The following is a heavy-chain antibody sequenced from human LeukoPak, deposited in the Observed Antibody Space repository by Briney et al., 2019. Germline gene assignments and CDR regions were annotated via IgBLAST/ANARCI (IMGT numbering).Heavy chain of an antibody. D-gene: IGHD3-10*01. CDR1: GFTFSNYA. V-gene: IGHV3-21*01. CDR2: ISASSTDI. CDR3: AREALVYGSGSYYLDY. Sequence: GGSLRLSCAASGFTFSNYAMNWVRQAPGKGLEWVSSISASSTDIYYADSVKGRFTISRDNSKNTLYLQMNSLRAEDTAVYYCAREALVYGSGSYYLDYWGQGTLVTVSS. J-gene: IGHJ4*02.